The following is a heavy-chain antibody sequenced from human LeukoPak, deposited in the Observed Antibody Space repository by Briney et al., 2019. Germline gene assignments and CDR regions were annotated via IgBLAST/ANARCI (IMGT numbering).Heavy chain of an antibody. CDR3: ARGVTMVRGVIITNEFLDWLDP. Sequence: SETLSLTCTVSGGSISSSSYYWGWIRQPPGKGLEWIGSIYYSGSTYYNPSLKSRVTISVDTSKNQFSLKLSSVTAADTAVYYCARGVTMVRGVIITNEFLDWLDPWGQGTLVTVSS. CDR2: IYYSGST. CDR1: GGSISSSSYY. D-gene: IGHD3-10*01. J-gene: IGHJ5*02. V-gene: IGHV4-39*07.